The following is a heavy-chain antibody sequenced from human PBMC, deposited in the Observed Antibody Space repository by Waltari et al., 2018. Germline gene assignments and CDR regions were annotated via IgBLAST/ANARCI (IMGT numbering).Heavy chain of an antibody. Sequence: QVQLVQSGTEVKKPGASVKVSCKASGYTFAGFYIHWVRQAPGQGREWMGCINPNSGVPNYAQRFQGRVTMTRDTSNSTAYMELSRLRSDDTAVYYCARVEWYSRGFDPWGQGTLVTVSS. D-gene: IGHD1-26*01. CDR1: GYTFAGFY. CDR2: INPNSGVP. CDR3: ARVEWYSRGFDP. V-gene: IGHV1-2*02. J-gene: IGHJ5*02.